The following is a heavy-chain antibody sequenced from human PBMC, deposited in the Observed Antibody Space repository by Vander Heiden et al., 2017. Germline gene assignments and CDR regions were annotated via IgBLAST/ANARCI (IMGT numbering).Heavy chain of an antibody. Sequence: QVQLVQSGAEVKKPGSSVKVSCKASGGTFSSYAISWVRQAPGQGLEWMGGIITIFGTAKYAQKGQGRVTITADESTSTADMELSSMRSEATAVYYCATQRDDGDPTGGPFDDWGQGTMVTVSS. CDR1: GGTFSSYA. J-gene: IGHJ4*02. D-gene: IGHD4-17*01. CDR2: IITIFGTA. V-gene: IGHV1-69*01. CDR3: ATQRDDGDPTGGPFDD.